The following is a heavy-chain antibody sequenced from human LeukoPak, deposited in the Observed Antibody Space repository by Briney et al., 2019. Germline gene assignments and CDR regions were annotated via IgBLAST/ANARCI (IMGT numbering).Heavy chain of an antibody. D-gene: IGHD2-21*02. J-gene: IGHJ4*02. CDR2: ISSSSSYI. V-gene: IGHV3-21*01. CDR1: GFTFSSYS. Sequence: GGSLRLSCAASGFTFSSYSMNWVRQAPGKGLEWVSSISSSSSYIYYADSVKGRFTISRDNAKNSLYLQMNSLRAEDTAVYYCASCYCGGDCYSSYYFDYWGQGTLVTVSS. CDR3: ASCYCGGDCYSSYYFDY.